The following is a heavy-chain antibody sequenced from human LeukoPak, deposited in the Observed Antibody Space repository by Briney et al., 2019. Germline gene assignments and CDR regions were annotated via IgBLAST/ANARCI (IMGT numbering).Heavy chain of an antibody. CDR1: GFSVTSSH. D-gene: IGHD5-24*01. Sequence: GGSLRLSCAASGFSVTSSHMSWVRQAPGKGLEWVSIIYSGGNTDYAGPMQGRFAISRDNSKNTLYLQMNSLRPEDTAVYYCARESAPHHGLDYWGQGTLVTVSS. CDR2: IYSGGNT. CDR3: ARESAPHHGLDY. V-gene: IGHV3-66*01. J-gene: IGHJ4*02.